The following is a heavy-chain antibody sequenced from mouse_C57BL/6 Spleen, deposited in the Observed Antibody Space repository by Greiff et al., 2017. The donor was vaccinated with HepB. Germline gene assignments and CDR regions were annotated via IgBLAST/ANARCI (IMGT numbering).Heavy chain of an antibody. Sequence: EVKLQESGAELVRPGASVKLSCTASGFNIKDYYMHWVKQRPEQGLEWIGRIDPEDGDTEYAPKFQGKATMTADTSSNTAYLQLSSLTSEDTAVYYCTAYDYEGWFAYWGQGTLVTVSA. CDR3: TAYDYEGWFAY. V-gene: IGHV14-1*01. CDR2: IDPEDGDT. CDR1: GFNIKDYY. J-gene: IGHJ3*01. D-gene: IGHD2-4*01.